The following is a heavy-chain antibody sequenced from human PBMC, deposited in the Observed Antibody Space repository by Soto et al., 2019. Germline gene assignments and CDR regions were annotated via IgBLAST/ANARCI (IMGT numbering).Heavy chain of an antibody. D-gene: IGHD2-21*01. V-gene: IGHV4-31*03. CDR1: GGSISSGGYY. CDR3: ARGDDYSYYFDY. Sequence: SETLSLTCTVSGGSISSGGYYWSWIRQHPGKGLEWIGYIYYSGSTYYNPSLKSRVTISVDTSKNQFSLKLSSVTAADTAVYYCARGDDYSYYFDYWGQGTLVTVSS. J-gene: IGHJ4*02. CDR2: IYYSGST.